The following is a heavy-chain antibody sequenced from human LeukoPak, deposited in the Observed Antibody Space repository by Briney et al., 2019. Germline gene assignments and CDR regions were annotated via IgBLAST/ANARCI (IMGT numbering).Heavy chain of an antibody. Sequence: SQTLSLTCTVSGGSISSGSYYWSWIRQPAGKGLEWIGRIYTSGSTNYNPSLKSRVTISVDTSKNQFSLKLSSVTAADTAVYYCARTVLYSLGIRILYYFDYWGQGTLVTVSS. CDR1: GGSISSGSYY. CDR2: IYTSGST. V-gene: IGHV4-61*02. J-gene: IGHJ4*02. CDR3: ARTVLYSLGIRILYYFDY. D-gene: IGHD7-27*01.